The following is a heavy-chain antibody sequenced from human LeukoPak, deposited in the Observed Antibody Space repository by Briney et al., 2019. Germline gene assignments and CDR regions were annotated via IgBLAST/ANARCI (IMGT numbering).Heavy chain of an antibody. J-gene: IGHJ4*02. D-gene: IGHD6-13*01. CDR1: GYTFTSYA. Sequence: ATVKVSCKASGYTFTSYAMNWVRQAPGQGLEWMGWINTNTGNPTYAQGFTGRFVFSLDTSVSTAYLQISSLKAEDTAVYYCARSMHNSSWSAAFDYWGQGTLVTVSS. CDR3: ARSMHNSSWSAAFDY. CDR2: INTNTGNP. V-gene: IGHV7-4-1*02.